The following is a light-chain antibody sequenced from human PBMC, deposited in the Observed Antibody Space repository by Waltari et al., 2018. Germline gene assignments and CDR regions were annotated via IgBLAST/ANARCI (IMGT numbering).Light chain of an antibody. CDR1: QSILYSSNNKSY. CDR2: WAS. CDR3: QQYYTTPRT. Sequence: DIVMTQSPDCLAVPVGERATINCKSSQSILYSSNNKSYLAVYQQKPGQSPNLLFYWASTRQSGVPDRFSVAGSGTDFTLTITNLQAEDVAVYYCQQYYTTPRTFGPGTKVEIK. J-gene: IGKJ1*01. V-gene: IGKV4-1*01.